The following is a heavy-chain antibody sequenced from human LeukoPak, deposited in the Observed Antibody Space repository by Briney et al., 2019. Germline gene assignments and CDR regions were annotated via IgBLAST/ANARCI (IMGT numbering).Heavy chain of an antibody. Sequence: PGGSLRLSCAASGFTFSSYSMNWVRQAPGKGLEWVSSISSSSSYIYYADSVKGRFTISRDNAKNSLYLQMNSLRAEDTAVYYCAREITMVRGVDYWGQGPLVTVSS. CDR1: GFTFSSYS. J-gene: IGHJ4*02. CDR2: ISSSSSYI. D-gene: IGHD3-10*01. V-gene: IGHV3-21*01. CDR3: AREITMVRGVDY.